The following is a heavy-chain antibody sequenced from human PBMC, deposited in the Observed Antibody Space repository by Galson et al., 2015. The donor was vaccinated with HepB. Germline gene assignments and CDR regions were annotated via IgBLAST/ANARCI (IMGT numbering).Heavy chain of an antibody. CDR3: ARVYSLVDVWRALAPKTVFNYFDP. D-gene: IGHD3-3*01. Sequence: SVKASCKASGSSFTDYHISWVRQAPGQGLEWMGWITLNSGGTKYAQKFQGRVTMTRDTSSRTAYMELSSLRYDDTAVYYCARVYSLVDVWRALAPKTVFNYFDPWGQGTLVTVSS. J-gene: IGHJ5*02. V-gene: IGHV1-2*02. CDR2: ITLNSGGT. CDR1: GSSFTDYH.